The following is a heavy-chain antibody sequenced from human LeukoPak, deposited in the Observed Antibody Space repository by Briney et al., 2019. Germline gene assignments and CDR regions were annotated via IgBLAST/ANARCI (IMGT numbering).Heavy chain of an antibody. V-gene: IGHV1-8*03. D-gene: IGHD1-26*01. Sequence: ASVKVSCKASGYTFTTYDINWVRQATGQGLEWMGWMNPNSGNTVYAQKFQGRVNLTRNTSVMTAYMELSSLRSEDTAVYYCARAGTRAFHIWGQGTMVTVSS. CDR2: MNPNSGNT. CDR1: GYTFTTYD. CDR3: ARAGTRAFHI. J-gene: IGHJ3*02.